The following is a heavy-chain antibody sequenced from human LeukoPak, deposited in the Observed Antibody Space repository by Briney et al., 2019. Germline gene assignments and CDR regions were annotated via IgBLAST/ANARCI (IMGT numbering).Heavy chain of an antibody. CDR1: GFTFTDYY. V-gene: IGHV3-11*01. D-gene: IGHD6-6*01. J-gene: IGHJ4*02. CDR2: ITNSGTTI. CDR3: ARSQEYSSPLMYYFDY. Sequence: PGGSLRLSCAASGFTFTDYYMSWIRQAPGKGLEWVSYITNSGTTIYYADSVKGRFTISRDNAKNSLYLQMNSLRAEDTAVYYCARSQEYSSPLMYYFDYWGQGTLVTVSS.